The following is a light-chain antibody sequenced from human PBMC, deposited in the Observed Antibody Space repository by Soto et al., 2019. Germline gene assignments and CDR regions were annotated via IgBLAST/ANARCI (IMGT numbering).Light chain of an antibody. J-gene: IGKJ1*01. CDR2: GAS. V-gene: IGKV3-15*01. Sequence: EIVMTQSPASLSVSPGERVTLSCRASQSVRSELAWYQQKSGQPPRLLIYGASTRATGIPARFSGSGSGTEFTLTINDLQSEDFAVYYCQQYGSSGTFGQGTKVEIK. CDR3: QQYGSSGT. CDR1: QSVRSE.